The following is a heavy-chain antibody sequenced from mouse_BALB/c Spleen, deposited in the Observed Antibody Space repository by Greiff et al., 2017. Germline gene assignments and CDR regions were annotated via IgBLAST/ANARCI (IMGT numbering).Heavy chain of an antibody. D-gene: IGHD6-5*01. Sequence: EVQLVESGGGLVQPGGSLKLSCAASGFTFSSYGMSWVRQTPDKRLELVATINSNGGSTYYPDSVKGRFTISRDNAKNTLYLQMSSLKSEDTAMYYCARPILFWYFDVWGAGTTVTVSS. CDR2: INSNGGST. J-gene: IGHJ1*01. CDR1: GFTFSSYG. CDR3: ARPILFWYFDV. V-gene: IGHV5-6-3*01.